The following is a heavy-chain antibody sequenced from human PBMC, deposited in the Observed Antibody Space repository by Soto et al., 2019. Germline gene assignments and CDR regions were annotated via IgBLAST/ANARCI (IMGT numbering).Heavy chain of an antibody. CDR1: GFTFSSYG. CDR3: ARASKFGSGSYYNDC. Sequence: GGSLRLSCAASGFTFSSYGMHWVRQAPGKGLEYVSAISSSGASTYYANSVKGRFTISRDNSKNMLYLQMGNLGTEDMAVYYCARASKFGSGSYYNDCWGQGSLVTVSS. J-gene: IGHJ4*02. V-gene: IGHV3-64*01. D-gene: IGHD3-10*01. CDR2: ISSSGAST.